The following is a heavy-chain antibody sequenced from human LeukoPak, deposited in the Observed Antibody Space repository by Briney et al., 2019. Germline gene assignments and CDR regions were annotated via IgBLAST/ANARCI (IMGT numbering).Heavy chain of an antibody. V-gene: IGHV3-30-3*01. CDR2: ISYDASNK. CDR1: GFTFRSYA. CDR3: ARDAYDSSGYPMGY. Sequence: GGSLRLSCAASGFTFRSYAVHWVRQAPGKGLEWVAGISYDASNKYYADSVKGRFTISRDNSKNTLSLQMNSLRAEDTAVYYCARDAYDSSGYPMGYWGQGTLVTVSS. D-gene: IGHD3-22*01. J-gene: IGHJ4*02.